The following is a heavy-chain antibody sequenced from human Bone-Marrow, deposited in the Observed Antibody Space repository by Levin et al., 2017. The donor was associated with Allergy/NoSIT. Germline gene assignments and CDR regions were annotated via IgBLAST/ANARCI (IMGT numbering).Heavy chain of an antibody. V-gene: IGHV4-59*01. CDR1: GGSISGNY. Sequence: SQTLSLTCTVSGGSISGNYWSWIRQSPGKGLEWIGYIHSSGSTNYNDFLKSRVTISVDASNNQFSLNLNSVTAADTAFYYCARYIRGYYYGSGSSESGVFYFDSWGQGTLVTVSS. CDR3: ARYIRGYYYGSGSSESGVFYFDS. D-gene: IGHD3-10*01. J-gene: IGHJ4*02. CDR2: IHSSGST.